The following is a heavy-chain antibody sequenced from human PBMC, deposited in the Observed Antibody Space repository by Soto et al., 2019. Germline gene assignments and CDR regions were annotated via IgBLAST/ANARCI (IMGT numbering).Heavy chain of an antibody. V-gene: IGHV3-48*02. J-gene: IGHJ6*02. Sequence: GSLRLSCAASGFTFSSYSMNLVRQAPGKGLEWVSYISSSSSTIYYADSVKGRFTISRDNAKNSLYLQMNSLRDEDTAVYYCARDHRTGLYYYYGMDVWGQGTTVTVSS. CDR3: ARDHRTGLYYYYGMDV. CDR2: ISSSSSTI. CDR1: GFTFSSYS. D-gene: IGHD3-9*01.